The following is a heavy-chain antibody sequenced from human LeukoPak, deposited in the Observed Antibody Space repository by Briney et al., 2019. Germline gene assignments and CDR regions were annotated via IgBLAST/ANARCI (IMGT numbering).Heavy chain of an antibody. CDR3: ARVDDSSGYSYYFDY. CDR1: GYTFTSYG. CDR2: ISAYNGNT. V-gene: IGHV1-18*01. Sequence: ASVKVSCKASGYTFTSYGISWVRQAPGQGLEWMGWISAYNGNTNYAQKFQGRVTMTTDTSTSTAYMELRSLRSDDTAVYYCARVDDSSGYSYYFDYWGQGTLVTVFS. J-gene: IGHJ4*02. D-gene: IGHD3-22*01.